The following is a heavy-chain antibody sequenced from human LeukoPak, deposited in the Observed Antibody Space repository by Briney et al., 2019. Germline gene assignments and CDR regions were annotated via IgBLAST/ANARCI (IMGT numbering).Heavy chain of an antibody. V-gene: IGHV4-61*02. D-gene: IGHD3-10*01. Sequence: SQTLSLTCTVSGGSISSGSYYWSWIRQPAGKGLEWIGRIYTSGSTNYNPSLKSRVTISVDTSKNQFSLKLSSVTAADTAVYYCARGRYYYGSGSYSRLHWFDPWGQGTLVTVSS. CDR3: ARGRYYYGSGSYSRLHWFDP. J-gene: IGHJ5*02. CDR2: IYTSGST. CDR1: GGSISSGSYY.